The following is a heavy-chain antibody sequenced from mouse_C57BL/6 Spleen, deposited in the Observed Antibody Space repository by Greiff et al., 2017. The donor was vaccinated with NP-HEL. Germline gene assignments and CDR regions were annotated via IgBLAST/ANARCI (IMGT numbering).Heavy chain of an antibody. V-gene: IGHV2-9-1*01. D-gene: IGHD1-1*01. CDR1: GFSLTSYA. CDR2: IWTGGGT. CDR3: ARGIFSYYGSSYYAMDY. Sequence: VKLQESGPGLVAPSQSLSITCTVSGFSLTSYAISWVRQPPGKGLEWLGVIWTGGGTNYNSALKSRLSISKDNSKSQVFLKMNSLQTDDTARYYCARGIFSYYGSSYYAMDYWGQGTSGTVSS. J-gene: IGHJ4*01.